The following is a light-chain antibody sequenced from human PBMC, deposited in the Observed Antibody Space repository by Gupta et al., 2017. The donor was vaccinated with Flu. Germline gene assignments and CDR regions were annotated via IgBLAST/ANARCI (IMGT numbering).Light chain of an antibody. Sequence: DKGTMTCRASQGVSSYVSWLYHKPGRAPSLLIFASSALQPSVPSQFSSSASDTKFIPLITSSQPDDYGVYYCLQPYGTYPRTFGQGTSV. CDR1: QGVSSY. CDR3: LQPYGTYPRT. J-gene: IGKJ1*01. V-gene: IGKV1-17*03. CDR2: ASS.